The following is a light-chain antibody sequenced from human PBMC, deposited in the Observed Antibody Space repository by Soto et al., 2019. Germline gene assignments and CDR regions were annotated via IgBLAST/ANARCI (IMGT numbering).Light chain of an antibody. V-gene: IGKV3-11*01. CDR3: QQRSNWPPGLT. Sequence: PGERATLSCRASQSVSSYLAWYQQKPGQAPRLLIYDASNRATGIPARFSGSGSGTDFTLTISSLEPEDFAVYYCQQRSNWPPGLTFGGGTKVEIK. CDR2: DAS. J-gene: IGKJ4*01. CDR1: QSVSSY.